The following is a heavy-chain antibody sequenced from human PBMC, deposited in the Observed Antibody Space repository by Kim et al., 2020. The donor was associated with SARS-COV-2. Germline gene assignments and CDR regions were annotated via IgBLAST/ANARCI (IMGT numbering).Heavy chain of an antibody. Sequence: ASVKVSCKVSGYILTELSVHWVRQAPGQGLEWMGGYDYGENEVIFAQRFQGRVTVTDERSTDTVYMELTSLRSDDTAIYYCATAGNYDSGVKYFDFWGRG. D-gene: IGHD3-22*01. CDR2: YDYGENEV. CDR3: ATAGNYDSGVKYFDF. V-gene: IGHV1-24*01. CDR1: GYILTELS. J-gene: IGHJ2*01.